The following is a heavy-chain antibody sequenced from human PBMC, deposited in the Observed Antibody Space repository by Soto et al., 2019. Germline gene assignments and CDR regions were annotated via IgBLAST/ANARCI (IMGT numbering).Heavy chain of an antibody. J-gene: IGHJ4*02. V-gene: IGHV3-48*01. CDR1: GFTFSSYS. Sequence: EVQLVESGGGLVQPGGSLRLSCAASGFTFSSYSMNWVRQAPGKGLEWVSYISSSSSTIYYADPVKGRFTISRDNAKNSLYLQMNGPRAEDTAVDYCVSEYSSSWGFDYWGQGTLVTFSS. CDR2: ISSSSSTI. D-gene: IGHD6-6*01. CDR3: VSEYSSSWGFDY.